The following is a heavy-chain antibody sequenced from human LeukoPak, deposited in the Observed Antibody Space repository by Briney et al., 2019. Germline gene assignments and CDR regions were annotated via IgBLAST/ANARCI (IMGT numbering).Heavy chain of an antibody. CDR1: GYTFTGYY. V-gene: IGHV1-2*02. D-gene: IGHD3-22*01. J-gene: IGHJ6*03. Sequence: GASVKVSCKASGYTFTGYYMHWVRQAPGQGLEWMGWINPNSGGTNYAQKFQGRVTMTRDTSISTAYMELSRLRSDDTAVYYCARDLGSSGYYFYYYYYYMDVWGKGTTVTVSS. CDR2: INPNSGGT. CDR3: ARDLGSSGYYFYYYYYYMDV.